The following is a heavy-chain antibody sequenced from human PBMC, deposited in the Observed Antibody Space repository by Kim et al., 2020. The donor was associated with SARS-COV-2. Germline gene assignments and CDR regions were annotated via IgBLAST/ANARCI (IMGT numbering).Heavy chain of an antibody. CDR3: ARLGYRIVVVPADISGMDV. D-gene: IGHD2-2*02. CDR2: IYPGDSDT. V-gene: IGHV5-51*01. J-gene: IGHJ6*02. Sequence: GESLKISCKGSGYSFTSYWIGWVRQMPGKGLEWMGIIYPGDSDTRYSPSFQGQVTISADKSISTAYLQWSSLKASDTAMYYCARLGYRIVVVPADISGMDVWGQGTTVTVSS. CDR1: GYSFTSYW.